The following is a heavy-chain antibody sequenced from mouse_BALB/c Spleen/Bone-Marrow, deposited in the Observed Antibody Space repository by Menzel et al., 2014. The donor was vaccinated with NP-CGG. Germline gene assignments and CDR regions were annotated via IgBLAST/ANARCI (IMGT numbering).Heavy chain of an antibody. CDR1: GFNIKDTY. J-gene: IGHJ4*01. Sequence: VQLKQSGAELVKPGASVKLSCTASGFNIKDTYIHWVKQRPEQGLEWTGRIDPANGNTKYDPKFQGKATITADTSSNTAYLHLSSLTSEDTAVYYCARYRYYGSSGWDYWGQGTSVTVSS. CDR2: IDPANGNT. V-gene: IGHV14-3*02. CDR3: ARYRYYGSSGWDY. D-gene: IGHD1-1*01.